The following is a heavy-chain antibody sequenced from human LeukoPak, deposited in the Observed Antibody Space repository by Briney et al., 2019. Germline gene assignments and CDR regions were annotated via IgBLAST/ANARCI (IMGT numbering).Heavy chain of an antibody. V-gene: IGHV3-64*01. CDR2: ISSNGGST. CDR3: ARGGWELWDSFDY. D-gene: IGHD1-26*01. Sequence: GGSLRLSCAASGFTFSSYAMHWVRQAPGKGLEYVSAISSNGGSTYYANSVKGRFTISRDNSKNTLYLQMGSLRAEDMAVYYCARGGWELWDSFDYWGQGTLVTVSS. J-gene: IGHJ4*02. CDR1: GFTFSSYA.